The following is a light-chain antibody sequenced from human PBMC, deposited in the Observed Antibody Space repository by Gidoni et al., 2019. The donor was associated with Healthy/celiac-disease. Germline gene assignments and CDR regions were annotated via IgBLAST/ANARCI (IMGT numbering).Light chain of an antibody. CDR1: QSLLHSNGYDY. Sequence: DIVMTESPLSLPVTPGEPASISCRSSQSLLHSNGYDYLDWYLQKPGQSPQLLIYSGSNRASGGPDRFSGSGSGTDFTLKISRVKAEDVGVYYCMQALQTPRLTFGGGTKVEIK. CDR3: MQALQTPRLT. CDR2: SGS. V-gene: IGKV2-28*01. J-gene: IGKJ4*01.